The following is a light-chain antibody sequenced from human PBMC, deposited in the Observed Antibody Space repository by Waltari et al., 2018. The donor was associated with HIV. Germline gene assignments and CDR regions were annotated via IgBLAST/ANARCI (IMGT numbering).Light chain of an antibody. V-gene: IGKV3D-20*01. Sequence: EIVLTQSPATLSLSPGESATLYCGASQTVSNNYLAWYQQKPGLAPRLLIYDASSRATGVPDRFSGSGSGTDYTLTIARLEPEDFAVYYCHQFGSSTSYTFGQGTKLEIK. CDR2: DAS. J-gene: IGKJ2*01. CDR3: HQFGSSTSYT. CDR1: QTVSNNY.